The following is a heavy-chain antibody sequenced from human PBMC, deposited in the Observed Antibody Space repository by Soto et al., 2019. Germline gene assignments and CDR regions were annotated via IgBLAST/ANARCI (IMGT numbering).Heavy chain of an antibody. J-gene: IGHJ6*02. V-gene: IGHV4-34*01. CDR1: GGSLSGYY. D-gene: IGHD1-1*01. Sequence: SETLSLTCGVYGGSLSGYYWSWIRQPPGKGLEWIGEINHSGSTNYNPSLKSRVTMPVDTSKNQFSLKLSSVTAADTAVYYCARGQLERRYYYGMDVWGQGTPVTVSS. CDR2: INHSGST. CDR3: ARGQLERRYYYGMDV.